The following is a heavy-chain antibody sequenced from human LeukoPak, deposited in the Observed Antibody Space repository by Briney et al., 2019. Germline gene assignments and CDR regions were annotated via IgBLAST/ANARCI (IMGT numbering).Heavy chain of an antibody. CDR3: VYSWSYYSGSSFDY. V-gene: IGHV1-8*03. CDR2: MNPNSGNT. J-gene: IGHJ4*02. D-gene: IGHD1-26*01. CDR1: GYTFTSYD. Sequence: GASVKVSCKASGYTFTSYDINWVRRATGQGLEWMGWMNPNSGNTGYAQKFQGRVTITRNTSIGTAYMELSSLRSEDTAVYYCVYSWSYYSGSSFDYWGQGTLVTVSS.